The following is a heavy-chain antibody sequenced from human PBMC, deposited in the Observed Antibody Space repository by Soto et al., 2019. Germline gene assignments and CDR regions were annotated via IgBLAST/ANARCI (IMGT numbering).Heavy chain of an antibody. CDR1: GFTFSDYW. D-gene: IGHD1-20*01. Sequence: EVHLVESGGGLVQPGGSLRLSCVASGFTFSDYWMHWVRQAPGKGLVWVSRIKSDGSSTSYADSVEGRFTISRDNAKNTLFLKLTSLRAEDSAVYYCVRAVTATPDYWRQGTLVTVSS. CDR2: IKSDGSST. J-gene: IGHJ4*02. V-gene: IGHV3-74*01. CDR3: VRAVTATPDY.